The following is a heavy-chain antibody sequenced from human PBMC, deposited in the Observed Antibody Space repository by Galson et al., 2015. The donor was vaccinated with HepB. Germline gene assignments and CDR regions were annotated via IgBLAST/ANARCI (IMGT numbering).Heavy chain of an antibody. CDR3: ARDQVRGWYFDL. D-gene: IGHD3-22*01. V-gene: IGHV3-66*03. Sequence: SLRLSCAASGFNVRTYYVSWVRQAPGKGLEWVSFIQGSGVTSYADSVKGRFIISRDKSKNTLYLQTNSLRRDDTAVYYCARDQVRGWYFDLWGRGTLVTVSS. CDR2: IQGSGVT. J-gene: IGHJ2*01. CDR1: GFNVRTYY.